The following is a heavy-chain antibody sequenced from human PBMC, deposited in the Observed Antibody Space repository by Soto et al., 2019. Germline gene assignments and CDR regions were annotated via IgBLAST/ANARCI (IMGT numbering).Heavy chain of an antibody. CDR3: AKFGSSYTADTGDYIDD. J-gene: IGHJ4*02. D-gene: IGHD3-10*01. CDR1: GFVFRSFG. V-gene: IGHV3-30*18. Sequence: QVQLMQSGGGVVQPGGSLRLSCAGSGFVFRSFGMHWVRQAPGRGLEWVAVVSDDGHTKKFSDSVKGRFTVSRDNSKNTFYLHMTSLRLDDTAIYYCAKFGSSYTADTGDYIDDWGLGSLVTVSS. CDR2: VSDDGHTK.